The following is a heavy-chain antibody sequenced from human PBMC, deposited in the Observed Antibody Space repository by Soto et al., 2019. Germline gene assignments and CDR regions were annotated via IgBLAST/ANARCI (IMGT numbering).Heavy chain of an antibody. Sequence: SETLSLTYTVSGGSISSDYWSWIRQPPGKGLEWIGYIYYSGSTNYNPSLKSRVTMSIDTSKNQFSLKVTSVTAADTAVYYCAVGDLRYSYGYWDNWGQGTLVPVSS. CDR1: GGSISSDY. CDR2: IYYSGST. D-gene: IGHD5-18*01. V-gene: IGHV4-59*01. J-gene: IGHJ4*02. CDR3: AVGDLRYSYGYWDN.